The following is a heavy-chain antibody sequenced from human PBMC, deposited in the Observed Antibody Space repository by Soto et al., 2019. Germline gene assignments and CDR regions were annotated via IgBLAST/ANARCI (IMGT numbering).Heavy chain of an antibody. D-gene: IGHD2-2*02. J-gene: IGHJ4*02. Sequence: QVQLVQSGAEVKKPGASVKVSCTTSGYTFTLFGITWVRQAPGQGLEWMGWISPYNGDTMYAEKLEGRVTLTTDTSTDTAYMELTSLTSDDTAEYYCARGGQYRYFDYWGQGTLVTVSS. V-gene: IGHV1-18*01. CDR3: ARGGQYRYFDY. CDR1: GYTFTLFG. CDR2: ISPYNGDT.